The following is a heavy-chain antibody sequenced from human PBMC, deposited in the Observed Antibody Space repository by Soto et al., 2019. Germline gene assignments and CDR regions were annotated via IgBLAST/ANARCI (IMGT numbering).Heavy chain of an antibody. CDR2: IKQDGSEK. CDR1: GFTFSSYW. CDR3: ARDAGDYDSSGYLYYYYYGMDV. Sequence: VGSLTLSCAASGFTFSSYWMSWVRQAPGKGLEWVANIKQDGSEKYYVDSVKGRFTISRDNSKNTLYLQMNSLRAEDTAVHYCARDAGDYDSSGYLYYYYYGMDVWGQGTTVSVSS. V-gene: IGHV3-7*01. J-gene: IGHJ6*02. D-gene: IGHD3-22*01.